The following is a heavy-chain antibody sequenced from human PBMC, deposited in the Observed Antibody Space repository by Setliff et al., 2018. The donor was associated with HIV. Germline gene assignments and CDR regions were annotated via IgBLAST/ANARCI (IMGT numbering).Heavy chain of an antibody. CDR1: GDSISSGSYY. V-gene: IGHV4-61*09. CDR3: ARGGREYGVNYYYYYMDV. D-gene: IGHD3-10*01. J-gene: IGHJ6*03. CDR2: IHTTGST. Sequence: SETLSLTCSVSGDSISSGSYYWSWIRLPAGKGLEWIGQIHTTGSTNYNPSLKSRVTISMDTSKNQFSLKLSSVTAADTAVYYCARGGREYGVNYYYYYMDVWGKGTTVTVSS.